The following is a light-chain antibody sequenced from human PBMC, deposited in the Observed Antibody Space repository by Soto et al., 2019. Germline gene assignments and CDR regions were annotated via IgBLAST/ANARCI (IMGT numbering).Light chain of an antibody. V-gene: IGKV3-11*01. CDR3: QHRMNWPLT. J-gene: IGKJ5*01. CDR2: DAS. CDR1: QGVSSY. Sequence: EIVLTQSPGTLSLSPGERATLSRRASQGVSSYLAWYQQKPGQAPRLLIYDASNRATGIPARFSGSGSGTDFTLTISSLEPVDFAVYYCQHRMNWPLTFGQGTRLEIK.